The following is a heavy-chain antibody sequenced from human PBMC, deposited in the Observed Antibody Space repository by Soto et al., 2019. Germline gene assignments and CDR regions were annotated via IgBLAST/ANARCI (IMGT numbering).Heavy chain of an antibody. CDR1: GGSISSTSYF. CDR2: IYYSGSI. V-gene: IGHV4-39*01. CDR3: VRHFAMTEGGRRRANQNTIDY. J-gene: IGHJ4*02. D-gene: IGHD2-2*01. Sequence: PSETLSLTCTVSGGSISSTSYFWGWIRQPPGMGLEWIGSIYYSGSIYYNPSLRSRLTISVDTSKNQFSLMLRSVTAVDTAVYYCVRHFAMTEGGRRRANQNTIDYWGQGALVTVS.